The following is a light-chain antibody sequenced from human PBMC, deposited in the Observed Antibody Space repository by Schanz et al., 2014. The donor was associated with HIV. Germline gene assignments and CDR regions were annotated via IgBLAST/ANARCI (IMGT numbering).Light chain of an antibody. CDR2: GAS. J-gene: IGKJ1*01. Sequence: DIVLTQSPGTLSLSPGERATLSCRASQSVTSNYLAWYQQKHGQAPRLLIYGASNRASGIPDRFSGSGSGTDFTLTISRLEPEDFAVYYCQQYNNWPKTFGQGTKVEIK. CDR3: QQYNNWPKT. V-gene: IGKV3-20*01. CDR1: QSVTSNY.